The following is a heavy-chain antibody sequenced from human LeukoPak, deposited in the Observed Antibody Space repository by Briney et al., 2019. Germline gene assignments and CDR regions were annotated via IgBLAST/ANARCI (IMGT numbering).Heavy chain of an antibody. CDR1: GGSFSGYY. CDR3: ARAVASTNDAFDI. CDR2: INHSRST. D-gene: IGHD5-12*01. V-gene: IGHV4-34*01. J-gene: IGHJ3*02. Sequence: SETLSLTCAVYGGSFSGYYWSWIRQPPGKGLEWIGEINHSRSTNYNPSLKSRVTISVDTSKNQFSLKLSSVTAADTAVYYCARAVASTNDAFDIWGQGTMVTVSS.